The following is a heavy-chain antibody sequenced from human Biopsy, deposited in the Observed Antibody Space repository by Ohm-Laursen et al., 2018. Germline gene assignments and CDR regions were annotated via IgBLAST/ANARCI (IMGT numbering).Heavy chain of an antibody. CDR2: IYYSGST. CDR1: GGSIGSFF. V-gene: IGHV4-59*01. D-gene: IGHD1-26*01. J-gene: IGHJ4*02. Sequence: TLSLTRTISGGSIGSFFWRWIRQPPGKGLEWIGYIYYSGSTNYNPSLRSRVTISVDRSKNQFSLELSSVTAADTAVYYCARVGAGAPSIDYFDYWGQGALVTVSS. CDR3: ARVGAGAPSIDYFDY.